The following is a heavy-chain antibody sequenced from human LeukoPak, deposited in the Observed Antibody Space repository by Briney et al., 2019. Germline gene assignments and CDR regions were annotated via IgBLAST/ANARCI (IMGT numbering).Heavy chain of an antibody. D-gene: IGHD3-22*01. CDR3: SRVTYYYDNSGYFHFDS. Sequence: PGRSLRLSCTTPGFTFGDYAMSWVRPAPGKGLEWVSFIRRKDHSGTTEYAASVKGRFSSSRDVSKSIAYLQKNSLKTEDTAVYFCSRVTYYYDNSGYFHFDSWGQGSLVTVSS. CDR1: GFTFGDYA. J-gene: IGHJ4*02. CDR2: IRRKDHSGTT. V-gene: IGHV3-49*04.